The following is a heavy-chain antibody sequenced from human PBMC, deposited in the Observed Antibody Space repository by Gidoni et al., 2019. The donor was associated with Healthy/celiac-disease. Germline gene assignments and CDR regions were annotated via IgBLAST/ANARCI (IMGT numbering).Heavy chain of an antibody. V-gene: IGHV1-46*04. CDR2: INPSGGST. CDR3: ARGPRVTIFGVVTNWFDP. CDR1: GYTFTSYY. Sequence: QVQLVQSGAEVTKPGASVKVSCQASGYTFTSYYLHWVRQAPGQGLEWMGIINPSGGSTSYAQKLQGRVTMTRDTSTSTVYMELSSLRSEDTAVYYCARGPRVTIFGVVTNWFDPWGQGTLVTVSS. J-gene: IGHJ5*02. D-gene: IGHD3-3*01.